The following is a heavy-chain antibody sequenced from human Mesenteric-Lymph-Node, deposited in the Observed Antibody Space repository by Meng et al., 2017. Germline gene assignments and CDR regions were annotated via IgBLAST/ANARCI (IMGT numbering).Heavy chain of an antibody. CDR1: WDSVSSNRAS. J-gene: IGHJ4*02. V-gene: IGHV6-1*01. Sequence: QVQLQQAGPGLLKPAQTPAFTCATAWDSVSSNRASWNWVRQSPSEGLEWMGRNNYRSKWSSDYAVSVRSRITINADTAKNQFSLQLNSVTPEDTAVYYCARKAVAVGTFDYWGQGTLVTVSS. CDR3: ARKAVAVGTFDY. CDR2: NNYRSKWSS. D-gene: IGHD6-19*01.